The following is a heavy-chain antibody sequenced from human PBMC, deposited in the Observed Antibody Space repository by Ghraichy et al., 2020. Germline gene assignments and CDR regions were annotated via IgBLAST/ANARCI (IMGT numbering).Heavy chain of an antibody. D-gene: IGHD6-13*01. Sequence: SETLSLTCAVYGGSFSGYYWSWIRQPPGKGLEWIGEINHSGSTNYNPSLKSRVTISVDTSKNQFSLKLSSVTAADTAVYYCARMGGSSWASLFYDYWGQGTLVTVSS. CDR2: INHSGST. V-gene: IGHV4-34*01. CDR3: ARMGGSSWASLFYDY. J-gene: IGHJ4*02. CDR1: GGSFSGYY.